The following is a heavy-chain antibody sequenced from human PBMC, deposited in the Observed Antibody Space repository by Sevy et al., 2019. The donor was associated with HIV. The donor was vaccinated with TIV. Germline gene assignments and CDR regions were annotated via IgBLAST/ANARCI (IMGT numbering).Heavy chain of an antibody. CDR1: GFTFSNSW. CDR3: ATLYNFWSGPQTYFDH. J-gene: IGHJ4*02. D-gene: IGHD3-3*01. CDR2: IKQDGSEK. Sequence: GGSLRLSCAASGFTFSNSWMSWVHQAPGKGLEWVANIKQDGSEKYYVDSVKGRFTISRDNAKNSLFLQINSLRVEDTAVYYCATLYNFWSGPQTYFDHWGQGTLVTVSS. V-gene: IGHV3-7*01.